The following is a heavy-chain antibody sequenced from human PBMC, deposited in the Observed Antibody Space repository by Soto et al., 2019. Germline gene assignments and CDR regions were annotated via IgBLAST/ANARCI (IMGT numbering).Heavy chain of an antibody. D-gene: IGHD3-22*01. CDR1: GYRFTSYW. CDR3: ARKDKSGYFNWFDP. Sequence: LKISCRTSGYRFTSYWIAWEHQMPGKGLEWMGIIFPSDSDTRYSPSFQGQVTISADRSTSTVFLQWASLKASDTAVYFCARKDKSGYFNWFDPWGQGTLVTVSS. V-gene: IGHV5-51*07. CDR2: IFPSDSDT. J-gene: IGHJ5*02.